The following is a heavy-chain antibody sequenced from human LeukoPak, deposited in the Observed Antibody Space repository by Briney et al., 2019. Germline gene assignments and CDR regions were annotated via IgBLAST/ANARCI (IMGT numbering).Heavy chain of an antibody. CDR3: ARADIVVVPAAAYFGY. Sequence: SETLSLTCAVYGGSFSGYYWSWIRQPPGKGLEWIGEINHSGSTNYNPSLKSRVTISVDTSKNQFSLKLSSVTAADTAVYYCARADIVVVPAAAYFGYWGQGILVTVSS. V-gene: IGHV4-34*01. CDR2: INHSGST. J-gene: IGHJ4*02. D-gene: IGHD2-2*01. CDR1: GGSFSGYY.